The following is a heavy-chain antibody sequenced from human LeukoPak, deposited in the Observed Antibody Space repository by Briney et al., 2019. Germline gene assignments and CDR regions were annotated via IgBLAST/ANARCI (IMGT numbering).Heavy chain of an antibody. Sequence: GESLQIACKGSGYSFTSYWIGWVRQMPGKGLEWMGIIYPGDSDTRYSPSFQGQVTISADKSISTAYLQWSSLKASDTAMYYCARRYYGSGSYIMWFDPWGQGTLITVSS. D-gene: IGHD3-10*01. CDR3: ARRYYGSGSYIMWFDP. CDR1: GYSFTSYW. J-gene: IGHJ5*02. V-gene: IGHV5-51*01. CDR2: IYPGDSDT.